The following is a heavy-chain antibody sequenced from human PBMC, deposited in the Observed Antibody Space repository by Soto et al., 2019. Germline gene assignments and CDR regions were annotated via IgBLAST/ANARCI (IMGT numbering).Heavy chain of an antibody. CDR2: ISWISDRT. J-gene: IGHJ4*02. CDR1: GFTFDDYA. D-gene: IGHD2-2*01. V-gene: IGHV3-9*01. CDR3: VKDFVVAPAPVHYFDS. Sequence: EVQLVESGGGLVQPGRSLRLSCAASGFTFDDYAMHWVRQAPGKGLEWVSSISWISDRTAYADSVKGRFTISRDNAKNSLYLQMNGLRPEDAAFYYCVKDFVVAPAPVHYFDSWGQGTLVTVSS.